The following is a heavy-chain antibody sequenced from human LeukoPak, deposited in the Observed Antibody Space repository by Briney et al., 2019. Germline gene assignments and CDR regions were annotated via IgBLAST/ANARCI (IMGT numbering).Heavy chain of an antibody. CDR2: IIPIFGTA. CDR3: ARGAYSGSYYVSPRNWYFDL. CDR1: GGTFSSYA. J-gene: IGHJ2*01. D-gene: IGHD1-26*01. Sequence: SVKVSCKASGGTFSSYAISWVRQAPGQGLEWMGGIIPIFGTANYAQKFQGRVTITTDESTSTAYMELSSLRSEDTAVYYCARGAYSGSYYVSPRNWYFDLWGRGTLVTVSS. V-gene: IGHV1-69*05.